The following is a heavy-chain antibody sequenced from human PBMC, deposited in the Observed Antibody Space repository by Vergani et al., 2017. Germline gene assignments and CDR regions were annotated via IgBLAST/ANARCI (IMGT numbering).Heavy chain of an antibody. D-gene: IGHD2-2*01. CDR2: IWYDGSNK. CDR3: ARDECSSTSCPPIFYYFYGMDV. J-gene: IGHJ6*02. V-gene: IGHV3-33*08. Sequence: VQLVESGGGLVKPGGSLRLSCAASGFTFSSYGTHWVRQAPGKGLEWVAVIWYDGSNKYYADSVKGRFTISRDNSKNTLYLQMNSLRAEDTAVYYCARDECSSTSCPPIFYYFYGMDVWGQGTTVTVSS. CDR1: GFTFSSYG.